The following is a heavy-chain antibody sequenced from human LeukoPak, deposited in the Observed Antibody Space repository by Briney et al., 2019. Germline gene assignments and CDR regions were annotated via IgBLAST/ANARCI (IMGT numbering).Heavy chain of an antibody. D-gene: IGHD1-1*01. V-gene: IGHV4-61*02. Sequence: SQTLSLTCTVSGASINSGNYYWNWIRQPAGKGLEWIGRFYTSGSTNYSPSLKSRVTISVDTSKNQFSLRLSSVTAADTAVCYCARDLWTGAFDIWGQGTMVTVSS. CDR2: FYTSGST. J-gene: IGHJ3*02. CDR1: GASINSGNYY. CDR3: ARDLWTGAFDI.